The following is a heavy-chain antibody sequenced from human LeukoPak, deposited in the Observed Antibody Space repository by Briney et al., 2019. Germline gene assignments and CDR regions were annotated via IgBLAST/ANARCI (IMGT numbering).Heavy chain of an antibody. D-gene: IGHD6-13*01. CDR1: GYTFTDYY. V-gene: IGHV1-69*05. CDR3: ATPRIAAAGLFDY. CDR2: IIPIFGTA. Sequence: ASVKVSCKASGYTFTDYYMHWVRQAPGQGLEWMGGIIPIFGTANYAQKFQGRVTITTDESTSTAYMELSSLRSEDAAVYYCATPRIAAAGLFDYWGQGTLVTVSS. J-gene: IGHJ4*02.